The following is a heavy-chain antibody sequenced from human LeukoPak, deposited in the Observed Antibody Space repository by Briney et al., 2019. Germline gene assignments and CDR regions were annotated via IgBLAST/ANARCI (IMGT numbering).Heavy chain of an antibody. D-gene: IGHD3-10*01. Sequence: GGSLRLPCAASGFTFSSYSMNWVRQAPGKGLEWVSSISSSSSYIYYADPVKGRFTISRDNGKNSLYLEMSSLRVEDTAVYYCARDLGEWVYGFDIWGQGTMVTVSS. J-gene: IGHJ3*02. CDR2: ISSSSSYI. CDR3: ARDLGEWVYGFDI. V-gene: IGHV3-21*01. CDR1: GFTFSSYS.